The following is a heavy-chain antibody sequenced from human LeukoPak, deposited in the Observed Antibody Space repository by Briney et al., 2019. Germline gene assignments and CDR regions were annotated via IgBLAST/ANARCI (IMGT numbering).Heavy chain of an antibody. CDR3: AKMGGVSSTARGGFDP. CDR2: ISGSGGST. V-gene: IGHV3-23*01. Sequence: GGSLRLSCAASGFTFSSYAMSWVRQAPGKGLEWVSVISGSGGSTNYADSVKGRFTNSRDNSMNTLNLQMNSLRAEETAMYYCAKMGGVSSTARGGFDPWGQGTLVTVSS. CDR1: GFTFSSYA. D-gene: IGHD1-26*01. J-gene: IGHJ5*02.